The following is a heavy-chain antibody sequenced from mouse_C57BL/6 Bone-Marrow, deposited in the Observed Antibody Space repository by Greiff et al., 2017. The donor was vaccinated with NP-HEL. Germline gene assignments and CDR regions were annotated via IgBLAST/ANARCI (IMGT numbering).Heavy chain of an antibody. CDR3: EEFMVKKEAYFDY. CDR1: GYTFTSYW. V-gene: IGHV1-64*01. J-gene: IGHJ2*01. CDR2: IYPYSGST. Sequence: VQLQQPGAELVKPGASVKLSCKASGYTFTSYWMHWVKQRPGQGLEWIGMIYPYSGSTNYNEKFKSKATLTVDKSSSTAYMQLSSLTSEDSAVYDWEEFMVKKEAYFDYWGQGTTVTVSS. D-gene: IGHD2-2*01.